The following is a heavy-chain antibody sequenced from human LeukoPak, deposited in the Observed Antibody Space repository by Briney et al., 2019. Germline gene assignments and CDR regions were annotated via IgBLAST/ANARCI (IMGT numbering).Heavy chain of an antibody. J-gene: IGHJ6*04. CDR2: ISSSSSSI. V-gene: IGHV3-21*01. CDR3: AELGITMIGGV. CDR1: GFTFISYS. Sequence: GGSLRLSCSASGFTFISYSMNWVPQAPGKGLEWVSSISSSSSSIYYADSVKGRFTISRDNAKNSLYLQMNSLRAEDTAVYYCAELGITMIGGVWGKGTTVTISS. D-gene: IGHD3-10*02.